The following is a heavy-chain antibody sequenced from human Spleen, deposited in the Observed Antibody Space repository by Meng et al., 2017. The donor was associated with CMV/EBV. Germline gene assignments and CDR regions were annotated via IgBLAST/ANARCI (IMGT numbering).Heavy chain of an antibody. D-gene: IGHD6-13*01. V-gene: IGHV4-34*01. CDR3: ARDGIAAAGLDY. CDR2: INHSGSA. Sequence: SETLSLTCAVYGESSSDYYWTWIRQPPGKGLEWIGEINHSGSAIRNPSLKSRVTISADTSKNQFSLKLSSVTAADTAVYYCARDGIAAAGLDYWGQGTLVTVSS. CDR1: GESSSDYY. J-gene: IGHJ4*02.